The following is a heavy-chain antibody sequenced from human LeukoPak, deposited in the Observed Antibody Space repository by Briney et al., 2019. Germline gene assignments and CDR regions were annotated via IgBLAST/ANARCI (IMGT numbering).Heavy chain of an antibody. J-gene: IGHJ4*02. Sequence: PGRSLRLCCAASGLTFSSYGMHWVRQAPGKGLEWVAVIWFDGSNNYYADSVKGRFTISRDNSKNTVCLQMNSLRVEDTAVYYCTREAGTTPFDYWGRGTLVTVSS. D-gene: IGHD1-1*01. CDR1: GLTFSSYG. V-gene: IGHV3-33*01. CDR2: IWFDGSNN. CDR3: TREAGTTPFDY.